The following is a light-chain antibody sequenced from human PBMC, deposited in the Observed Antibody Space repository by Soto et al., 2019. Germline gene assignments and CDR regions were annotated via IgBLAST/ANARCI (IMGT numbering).Light chain of an antibody. V-gene: IGKV3-20*01. CDR1: QSVSSSY. CDR2: GAS. Sequence: EIVLTQSPGTLSLSPGERATLSCRASQSVSSSYLAWYQQKPGQAPRLLIYGASSRATGIPDRFSGGGSGTDFTLTISRLEPEDFAVYYCQQYGGSPGCTFGQGTKLEIK. J-gene: IGKJ2*02. CDR3: QQYGGSPGCT.